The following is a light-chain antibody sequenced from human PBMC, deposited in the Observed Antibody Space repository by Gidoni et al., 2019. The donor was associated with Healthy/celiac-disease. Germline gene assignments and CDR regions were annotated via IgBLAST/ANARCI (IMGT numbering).Light chain of an antibody. V-gene: IGLV2-14*01. CDR2: EVS. CDR3: SSYTSSSTLGVV. CDR1: SSDVGVYNY. J-gene: IGLJ2*01. Sequence: QSALTQPASVSGSPGQSITISCTGTSSDVGVYNYVSWYQQHQGTDTKLMIYEVSNRPSGFSNRFSGSKSGNTASLTISWLQAEDEADYYCSSYTSSSTLGVVFGGGTKLTVL.